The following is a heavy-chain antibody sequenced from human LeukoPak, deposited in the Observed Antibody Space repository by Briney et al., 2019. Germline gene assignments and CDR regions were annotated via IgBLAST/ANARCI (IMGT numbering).Heavy chain of an antibody. Sequence: TLSLTCAVSGGSISSGGYSWSWIRQPPGKGLEWIGYIYHSRSTYYNPSLKSRVTISVDRSKNQFSLKLSSVTAADTAVYYCARGGSSVQDFDYWGQGTLVTVSS. CDR2: IYHSRST. V-gene: IGHV4-30-2*01. CDR1: GGSISSGGYS. CDR3: ARGGSSVQDFDY. D-gene: IGHD1-26*01. J-gene: IGHJ4*02.